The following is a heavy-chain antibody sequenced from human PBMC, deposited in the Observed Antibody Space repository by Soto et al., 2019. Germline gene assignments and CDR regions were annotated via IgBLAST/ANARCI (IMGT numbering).Heavy chain of an antibody. CDR2: IRNTANSYAT. Sequence: EVQLVESGGGLVQPGGSLKLSCAASGFTFSGSSVHWVRQASGKGLEWVGRIRNTANSYATAYAASVRGRFTISRDDSKNTAFLQMNSLNTADTAVYYCISHSPEDMIRTWGQGTLVTVSS. V-gene: IGHV3-73*02. D-gene: IGHD2-15*01. CDR3: ISHSPEDMIRT. J-gene: IGHJ4*02. CDR1: GFTFSGSS.